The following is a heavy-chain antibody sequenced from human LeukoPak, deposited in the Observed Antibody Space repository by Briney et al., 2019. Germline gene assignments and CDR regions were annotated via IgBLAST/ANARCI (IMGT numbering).Heavy chain of an antibody. CDR1: GFTFSGYA. CDR3: AMYGDRLFDY. D-gene: IGHD4-17*01. V-gene: IGHV3-23*01. J-gene: IGHJ4*02. CDR2: ISGSGGST. Sequence: GGALRLSSAASGFTFSGYAMSGGRQAPGEGLEWVSAISGSGGSTYYADSVKGRFTISRDNSKNTLYLQMNSLRADDTAVYYCAMYGDRLFDYWGQGTLVTVPP.